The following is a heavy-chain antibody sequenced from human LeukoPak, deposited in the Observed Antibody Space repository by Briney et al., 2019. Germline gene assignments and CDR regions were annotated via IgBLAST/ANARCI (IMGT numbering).Heavy chain of an antibody. CDR1: GYTFTGYY. V-gene: IGHV1-2*02. J-gene: IGHJ4*02. Sequence: ASVKVSCKASGYTFTGYYMHWVRQAPGQGLEWMGWINPNSGGTNYAQKFQGRVTMTRDTSISTAYMELSRLRSDDTAVYYCARDLAVAGVIFDYWGQGTLVTVSP. CDR3: ARDLAVAGVIFDY. CDR2: INPNSGGT. D-gene: IGHD6-19*01.